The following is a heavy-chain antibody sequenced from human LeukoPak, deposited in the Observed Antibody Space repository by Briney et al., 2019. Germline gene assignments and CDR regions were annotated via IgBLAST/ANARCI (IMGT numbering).Heavy chain of an antibody. J-gene: IGHJ4*02. V-gene: IGHV3-74*01. CDR3: ARDRDGYNSFDF. D-gene: IGHD5-24*01. Sequence: GGSLRLSCAASGFTFSSYWMHWVRQAPGKELVWVARLNRDGSSTNYADSVKGRFTISRDNAKNTLHLQMNSLRVEDTAVYYCARDRDGYNSFDFWGQGTLVTVSS. CDR1: GFTFSSYW. CDR2: LNRDGSST.